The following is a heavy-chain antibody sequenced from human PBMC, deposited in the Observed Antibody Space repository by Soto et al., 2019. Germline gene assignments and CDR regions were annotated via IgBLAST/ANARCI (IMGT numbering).Heavy chain of an antibody. CDR3: VKNSGWFNT. CDR1: GFTFSTTD. V-gene: IGHV3-23*01. Sequence: GGSLRLSCAASGFTFSTTDMSWVRQAPGEGLEWVSTIDGSGGITYYADSVKGRFTISRDNSRNTVYLQMNSLRGDDTALYYCVKNSGWFNTWGQGALVTVSS. J-gene: IGHJ5*02. D-gene: IGHD3-10*01. CDR2: IDGSGGIT.